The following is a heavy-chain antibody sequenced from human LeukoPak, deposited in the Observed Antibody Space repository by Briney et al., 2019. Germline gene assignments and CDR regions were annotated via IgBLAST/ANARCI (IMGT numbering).Heavy chain of an antibody. CDR2: IDYGGST. J-gene: IGHJ6*03. CDR1: GGFISSNSYY. Sequence: SETLSLTCTVSGGFISSNSYYWGWIRQPPGKGREGIGSIDYGGSTYYNSSLKTRVTMSVDTSKTQFSLKLSSVTAADTAVYYCARHGDYYYYMDVWGKGTTVTISS. D-gene: IGHD3-3*01. V-gene: IGHV4-39*01. CDR3: ARHGDYYYYMDV.